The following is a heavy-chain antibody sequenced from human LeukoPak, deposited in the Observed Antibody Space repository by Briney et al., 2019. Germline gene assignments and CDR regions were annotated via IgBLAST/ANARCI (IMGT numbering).Heavy chain of an antibody. V-gene: IGHV3-73*01. CDR2: IRSKANSYAT. J-gene: IGHJ4*02. D-gene: IGHD2-15*01. CDR3: TRCSGGSCNEDY. Sequence: PGGSLRLSCAASGFTFSGSAMQWVRQASGKGLEWVGRIRSKANSYATAYAASVKGRFTISRDDSKNTAYLQMNSLKTEDTAVYYCTRCSGGSCNEDYWGQGTLVIVSS. CDR1: GFTFSGSA.